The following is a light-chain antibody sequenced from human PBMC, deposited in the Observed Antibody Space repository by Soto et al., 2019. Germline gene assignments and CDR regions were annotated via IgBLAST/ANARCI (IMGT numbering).Light chain of an antibody. CDR3: QQYKSYST. CDR2: DAS. J-gene: IGKJ1*01. Sequence: DIKMTQYPSSLSAAGGDIFNINCRASQSISTYLNWYQQKPGKAPKLLIYDASTLESGVPSRFSGSGSGTEFTLTINNLQPDDLATYICQQYKSYSTFGRGTKVDIK. V-gene: IGKV1-5*01. CDR1: QSISTY.